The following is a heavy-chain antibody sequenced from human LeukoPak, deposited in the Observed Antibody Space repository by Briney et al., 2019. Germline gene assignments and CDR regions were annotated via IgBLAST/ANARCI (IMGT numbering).Heavy chain of an antibody. D-gene: IGHD3-10*01. CDR1: GFTFSSYW. J-gene: IGHJ4*02. V-gene: IGHV3-7*01. CDR2: IKQDGSEK. CDR3: ARDRYGSGSLPFDY. Sequence: GGSLRLSCAASGFTFSSYWMSWVRQAPGKGLEWVANIKQDGSEKYYVDSVKGRFTISRDNAKSSLYLQMNSLRAEDTAVYYCARDRYGSGSLPFDYWGQGTLVTVSS.